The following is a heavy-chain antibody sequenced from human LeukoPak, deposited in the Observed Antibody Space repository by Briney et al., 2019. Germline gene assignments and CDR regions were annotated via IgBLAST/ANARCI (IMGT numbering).Heavy chain of an antibody. CDR1: GFTFSSYA. Sequence: GGSLRLSCAASGFTFSSYAMHWLRQAPGKGLEWVAVISYDGSNKYYADSVKGRFTISRDNSKNTLYLQMNSLRAEDTAVYYCARLRTTSTRSYYYGMDVWGQGTTVTVSS. D-gene: IGHD4-11*01. J-gene: IGHJ6*02. V-gene: IGHV3-30-3*01. CDR3: ARLRTTSTRSYYYGMDV. CDR2: ISYDGSNK.